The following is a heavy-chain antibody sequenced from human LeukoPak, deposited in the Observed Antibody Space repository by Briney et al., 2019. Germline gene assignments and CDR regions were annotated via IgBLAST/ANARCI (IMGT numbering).Heavy chain of an antibody. Sequence: PGGSLRLSCAASGFTFSSSWMHWVRQPPGKGLMWVSRINSDGSSTTYADSVKGRFTISRDNAKNTLYLHMNSLRAEDTAIYYCARALGSVADSWGQGTMVTVSS. D-gene: IGHD6-6*01. CDR3: ARALGSVADS. V-gene: IGHV3-74*01. CDR2: INSDGSST. CDR1: GFTFSSSW. J-gene: IGHJ4*02.